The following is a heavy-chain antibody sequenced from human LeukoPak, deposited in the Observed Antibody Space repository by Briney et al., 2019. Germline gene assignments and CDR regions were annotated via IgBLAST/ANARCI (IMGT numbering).Heavy chain of an antibody. CDR2: ISGSGSYI. CDR3: ARILDSAWGELGY. V-gene: IGHV3-21*01. CDR1: GFTFNDYS. D-gene: IGHD6-19*01. Sequence: GGSLRLSCAASGFTFNDYSMNWVRQTPRKGLEWVSCISGSGSYIYYADSVKGRFTISRDNSKNTLYLQMNSLRADDTAVYYCARILDSAWGELGYWGQGTLVTVSS. J-gene: IGHJ4*02.